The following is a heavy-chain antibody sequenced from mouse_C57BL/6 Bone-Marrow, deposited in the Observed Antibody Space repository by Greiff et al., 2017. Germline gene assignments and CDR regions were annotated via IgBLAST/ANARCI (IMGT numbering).Heavy chain of an antibody. J-gene: IGHJ2*01. CDR3: TRSLIYYGTNY. CDR1: DFNINDYY. D-gene: IGHD1-1*01. V-gene: IGHV14-2*01. Sequence: EVQLQQSGAELVKPGASVKLSCTASDFNINDYYIHWVKQRTEQGLEWIGRIDPEDGETKYAPKFQDKATITADTSSNTAYLQLSSLTSEDTAVYYCTRSLIYYGTNYWGQGTTLTVSA. CDR2: IDPEDGET.